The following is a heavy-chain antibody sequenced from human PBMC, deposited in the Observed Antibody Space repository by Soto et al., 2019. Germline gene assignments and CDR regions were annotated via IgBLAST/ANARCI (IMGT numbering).Heavy chain of an antibody. CDR3: ARVSGHNTGYYSVYFMDV. CDR1: GGSISSCDYY. J-gene: IGHJ6*02. D-gene: IGHD5-18*01. CDR2: IYYTGST. V-gene: IGHV4-30-4*01. Sequence: SETLSLTCNVSGGSISSCDYYWTWIRQSPGKGLEWIGYIYYTGSTFYSPSLKSRVTISLDTSENHFSLDMNSVTAADTAVYFCARVSGHNTGYYSVYFMDVWGQGTTVT.